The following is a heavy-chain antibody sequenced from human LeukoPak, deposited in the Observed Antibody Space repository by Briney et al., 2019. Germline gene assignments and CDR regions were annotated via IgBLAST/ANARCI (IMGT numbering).Heavy chain of an antibody. D-gene: IGHD6-13*01. CDR3: ARDFSEIRGGLAALRRFDP. Sequence: GASVKVSCKASGYTFTGYYMHWVRQAPGQGLEWMGWINPNSGGTNYAQKFQGRVTMTRDTSISTAYMELSRLRSDDTAVYYCARDFSEIRGGLAALRRFDPWGQGTLVTVSS. CDR1: GYTFTGYY. CDR2: INPNSGGT. J-gene: IGHJ5*02. V-gene: IGHV1-2*02.